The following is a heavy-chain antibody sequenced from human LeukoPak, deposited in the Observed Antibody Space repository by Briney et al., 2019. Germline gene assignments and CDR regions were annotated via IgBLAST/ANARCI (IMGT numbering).Heavy chain of an antibody. Sequence: SVKVSCKASGGTFSSYAISWVRQAPGQGLEWMGGIIPIFGTANYARKFQGRVTITADESTSTAYMELSSLRSEDTAVYYCATQAAEYYDFYRHLDYWGQGTLVTVSS. J-gene: IGHJ4*02. CDR1: GGTFSSYA. V-gene: IGHV1-69*13. CDR2: IIPIFGTA. CDR3: ATQAAEYYDFYRHLDY. D-gene: IGHD3-3*01.